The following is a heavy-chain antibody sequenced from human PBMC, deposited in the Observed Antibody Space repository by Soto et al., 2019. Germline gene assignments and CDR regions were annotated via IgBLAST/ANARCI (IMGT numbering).Heavy chain of an antibody. CDR1: GGSISSSTYY. Sequence: QLQLQESGPGLVKPSETLSLTCTVSGGSISSSTYYWGWIRQPPGKGLEWIGMIYYSGSAYYNPSLKSRVTISIDTSKNQFSLRLSSVTAADTAVYYCARHVVDYGDYASYYYYGMDVWGRGTTVTVSS. J-gene: IGHJ6*02. D-gene: IGHD4-17*01. CDR2: IYYSGSA. V-gene: IGHV4-39*01. CDR3: ARHVVDYGDYASYYYYGMDV.